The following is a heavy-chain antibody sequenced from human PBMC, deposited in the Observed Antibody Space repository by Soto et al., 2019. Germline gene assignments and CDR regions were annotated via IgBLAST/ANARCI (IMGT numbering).Heavy chain of an antibody. V-gene: IGHV3-30*18. D-gene: IGHD6-19*01. Sequence: GGSLRLSCAASGFTFSSYGMHWVRQAPGKGLEWVAVISYDGSNKYYADSVKGRFTISRDNSKNTLYLQMNSLRAEDTAVYYCAKVPRPYSSGWYPNFDYWGQGTLVTVSS. CDR3: AKVPRPYSSGWYPNFDY. CDR2: ISYDGSNK. CDR1: GFTFSSYG. J-gene: IGHJ4*02.